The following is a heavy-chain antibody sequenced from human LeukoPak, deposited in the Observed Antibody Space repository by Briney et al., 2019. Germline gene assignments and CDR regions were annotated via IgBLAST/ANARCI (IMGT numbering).Heavy chain of an antibody. V-gene: IGHV4-59*01. CDR1: GGSISSYY. CDR2: IYYSGST. D-gene: IGHD2-15*01. CDR3: TIYSNWFDP. Sequence: PSETLSLTCTVSGGSISSYYWSWIRQPPGKGLEWIGYIYYSGSTNYNPSLKSRVTTSVDRSKNQFSLKLTSVTAADTAVYYCTIYSNWFDPWGQGTLVTVSS. J-gene: IGHJ5*02.